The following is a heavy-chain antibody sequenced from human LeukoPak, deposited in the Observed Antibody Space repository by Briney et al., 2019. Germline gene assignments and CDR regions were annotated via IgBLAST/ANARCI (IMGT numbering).Heavy chain of an antibody. J-gene: IGHJ4*02. Sequence: HPGGSLRLSCAASGFNFSSYGMPWVRQAPGKGLEWVTSIWFDGSNIHYADSVKGRVIISRDNSKSALYLQMNSLRAEDTAIYYCARDSLPMAVTGPFDHWGQGALVTVSS. CDR3: ARDSLPMAVTGPFDH. D-gene: IGHD6-19*01. CDR1: GFNFSSYG. CDR2: IWFDGSNI. V-gene: IGHV3-33*01.